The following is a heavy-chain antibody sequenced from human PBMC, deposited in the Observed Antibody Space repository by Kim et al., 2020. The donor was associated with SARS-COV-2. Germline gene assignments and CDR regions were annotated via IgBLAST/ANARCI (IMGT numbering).Heavy chain of an antibody. Sequence: SVKVSCKASGGTFSSYAISWVRQAPGQGLEWMGGIIPIFGTANYAQKFQGRVTITADESTSTAYMELSSLRSEDTAVYYCARGGGPNCSGGSCPLLPYGMDVWGQGTTVTVSS. D-gene: IGHD2-15*01. CDR3: ARGGGPNCSGGSCPLLPYGMDV. J-gene: IGHJ6*02. V-gene: IGHV1-69*13. CDR2: IIPIFGTA. CDR1: GGTFSSYA.